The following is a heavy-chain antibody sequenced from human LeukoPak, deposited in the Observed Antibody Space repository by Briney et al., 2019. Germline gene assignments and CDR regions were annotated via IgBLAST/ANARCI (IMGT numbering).Heavy chain of an antibody. Sequence: GGSLRLSCAASGFIFSSYEMNWVRQAPGKGLEWVSYISSSGRTKYYADSVKGRFTISRDNAKNSLYLQMNSLRVGDTAVYYCARDSEWLPDYWGQGTLVTVSS. CDR2: ISSSGRTK. D-gene: IGHD5-12*01. CDR1: GFIFSSYE. CDR3: ARDSEWLPDY. V-gene: IGHV3-48*03. J-gene: IGHJ4*02.